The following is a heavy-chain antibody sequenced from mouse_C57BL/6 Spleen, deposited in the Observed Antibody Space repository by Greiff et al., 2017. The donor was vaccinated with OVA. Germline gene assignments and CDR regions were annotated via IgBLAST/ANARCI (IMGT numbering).Heavy chain of an antibody. J-gene: IGHJ2*01. D-gene: IGHD2-4*01. CDR1: GFTFSSYA. Sequence: EVQLVESGGGLVKPGGSLKLSCAASGFTFSSYAMSWVRQTPEKRLEWVATISDGGSYTYYPDNVKGRFTISRDNAKNNLYLQMSHLKSEDTAMDYCARDDYDYDEGVYDYWGQGTTLTVSS. CDR3: ARDDYDYDEGVYDY. CDR2: ISDGGSYT. V-gene: IGHV5-4*01.